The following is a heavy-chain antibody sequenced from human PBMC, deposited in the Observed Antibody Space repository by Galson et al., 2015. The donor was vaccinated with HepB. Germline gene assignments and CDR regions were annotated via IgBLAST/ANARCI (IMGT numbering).Heavy chain of an antibody. CDR1: GFIFSNAW. D-gene: IGHD4-17*01. CDR2: IKSESDGGTT. Sequence: SLRLSCAASGFIFSNAWMSWVRQAPGKGLEWVGRIKSESDGGTTDYAAPVKGRFTISRGDSKNTLYLQMNSLKTEDTAVYYCTTGVPVTTEYYFDYWGQGTLVTVSS. CDR3: TTGVPVTTEYYFDY. V-gene: IGHV3-15*01. J-gene: IGHJ4*02.